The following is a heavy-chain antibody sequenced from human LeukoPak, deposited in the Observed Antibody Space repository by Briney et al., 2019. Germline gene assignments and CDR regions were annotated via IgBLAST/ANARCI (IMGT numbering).Heavy chain of an antibody. V-gene: IGHV3-74*01. D-gene: IGHD3-22*01. J-gene: IGHJ4*02. CDR1: GFTFSNYW. CDR3: ARGARGGYYYDQGY. CDR2: INGDGSSA. Sequence: GGSLRLSCAASGFTFSNYWIHWVRQAPGKGLVWVSRINGDGSSASYADSVKGRFTISRDNAKNTLYLQMNSLRAEDTAVYYCARGARGGYYYDQGYWGQGTLVTVSS.